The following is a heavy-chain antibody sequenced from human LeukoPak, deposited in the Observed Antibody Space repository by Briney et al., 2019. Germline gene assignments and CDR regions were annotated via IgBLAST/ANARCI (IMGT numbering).Heavy chain of an antibody. Sequence: GGSLRLSCAASGFAFSSYAMSRVRQAPGKGLEWVSGISGSGGSTYYADSVKGRFTISRDNSKNTEYLQMNSLRAEDTAVYYCAKDIVVVPAPVGYFDLWGRGTLVTVSS. J-gene: IGHJ2*01. CDR3: AKDIVVVPAPVGYFDL. CDR1: GFAFSSYA. D-gene: IGHD2-2*01. V-gene: IGHV3-23*01. CDR2: ISGSGGST.